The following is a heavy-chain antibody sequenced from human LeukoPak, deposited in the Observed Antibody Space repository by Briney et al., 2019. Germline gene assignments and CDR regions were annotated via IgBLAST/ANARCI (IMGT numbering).Heavy chain of an antibody. J-gene: IGHJ6*03. CDR1: GYTFTSYG. D-gene: IGHD3-16*01. Sequence: ASVKVSCKASGYTFTSYGSTWVRQAPGQGLEWMGWISAYNGNTNYAQKLQGRVTMTTDTSTSTAYMELRSLRSDDTAVYYCARWGPYYFHMDVWGKGTTVTVSS. CDR3: ARWGPYYFHMDV. V-gene: IGHV1-18*01. CDR2: ISAYNGNT.